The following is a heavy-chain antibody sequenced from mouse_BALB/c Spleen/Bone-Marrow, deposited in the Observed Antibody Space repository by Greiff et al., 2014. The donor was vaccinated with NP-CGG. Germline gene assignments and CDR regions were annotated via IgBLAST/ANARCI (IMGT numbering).Heavy chain of an antibody. CDR3: ARSGKVRNARDY. J-gene: IGHJ4*01. V-gene: IGHV1S137*01. CDR2: ISGYYGDA. CDR1: GYTFTDYA. D-gene: IGHD2-14*01. Sequence: VMLVESGAELVRPGVSVKISCKGSGYTFTDYAIHWVKQSHAKSLEWIGLISGYYGDAIYNQKFKGKATMTVDKSSSTAYMDLARLTSEDSAIYYCARSGKVRNARDYWGQGTSVTVSS.